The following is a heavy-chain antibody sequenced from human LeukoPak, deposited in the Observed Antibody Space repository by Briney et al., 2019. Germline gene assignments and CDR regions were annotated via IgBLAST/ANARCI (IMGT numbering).Heavy chain of an antibody. CDR1: GYTFTSYG. D-gene: IGHD6-13*01. J-gene: IGHJ4*02. V-gene: IGHV1-2*02. Sequence: GASVKVSCKASGYTFTSYGISWVRQAPGQGLEWMGWINPNSGGTNYAQKFQGRVTMTRDTSISTAYMELSRLRSDDTAVYYCARVGRNVAAALNYFDYWGQGTLVTVSS. CDR2: INPNSGGT. CDR3: ARVGRNVAAALNYFDY.